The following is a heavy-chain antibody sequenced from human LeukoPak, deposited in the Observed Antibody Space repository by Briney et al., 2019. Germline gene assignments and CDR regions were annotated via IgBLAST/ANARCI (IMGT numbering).Heavy chain of an antibody. CDR3: AKDKRWELLPSDY. Sequence: GGSLRLSCAASGFTFSSYAMSWVRRAPGKGLEWVSAISGSGGSTYYADSVKGRFTISRDNSKNTLYLQMNSLRAEDTAVYYCAKDKRWELLPSDYWGQGTLVTVSS. CDR2: ISGSGGST. V-gene: IGHV3-23*01. D-gene: IGHD1-26*01. J-gene: IGHJ4*02. CDR1: GFTFSSYA.